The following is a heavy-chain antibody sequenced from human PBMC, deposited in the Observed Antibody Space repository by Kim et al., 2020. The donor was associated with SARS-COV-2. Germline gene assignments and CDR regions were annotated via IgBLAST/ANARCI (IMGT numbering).Heavy chain of an antibody. D-gene: IGHD6-19*01. CDR2: ISYDGSNK. V-gene: IGHV3-30-3*01. J-gene: IGHJ4*02. CDR3: AREDIAVAGTDY. CDR1: GFTFSSYA. Sequence: GGSLRLSCAASGFTFSSYAMHWVRQAPGKGLEWVAVISYDGSNKYYADSVKGRFTISRDNSKNTLYLQMNSLRAEDTAVYYCAREDIAVAGTDYWGQGTL.